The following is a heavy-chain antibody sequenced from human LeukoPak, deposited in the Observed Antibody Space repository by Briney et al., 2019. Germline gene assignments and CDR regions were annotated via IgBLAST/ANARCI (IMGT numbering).Heavy chain of an antibody. CDR1: VYTFTSYG. J-gene: IGHJ4*02. Sequence: SVNLSCTASVYTFTSYGISWVRHAPGPGHEWMGWGSADNGNTNYAQTLQGRVTMTTDTSTSKAYLELRSVRAADTAVYYCARDRQLWYGELEYWGQGTLVTVSS. CDR3: ARDRQLWYGELEY. CDR2: GSADNGNT. V-gene: IGHV1-18*01. D-gene: IGHD3-10*01.